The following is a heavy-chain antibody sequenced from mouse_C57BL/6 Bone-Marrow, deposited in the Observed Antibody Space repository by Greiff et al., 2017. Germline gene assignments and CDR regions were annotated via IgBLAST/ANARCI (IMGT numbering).Heavy chain of an antibody. CDR3: TRFRMVKRLYYFDY. D-gene: IGHD2-3*01. V-gene: IGHV1-5*01. Sequence: EVQLQESGTVLARPGASVKMSCKTSGYTFTSYWMHWVKQRPGQGLEWIGAIYPGNSDTSYNQKFKGKAKLTAVTSASTAYMELSSLTNEDSAVYYCTRFRMVKRLYYFDYWGQGTTLTVSS. J-gene: IGHJ2*01. CDR2: IYPGNSDT. CDR1: GYTFTSYW.